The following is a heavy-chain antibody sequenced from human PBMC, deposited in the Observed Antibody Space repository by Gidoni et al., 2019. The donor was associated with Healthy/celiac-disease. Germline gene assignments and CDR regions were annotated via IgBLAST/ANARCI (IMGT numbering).Heavy chain of an antibody. V-gene: IGHV4-39*01. J-gene: IGHJ3*02. CDR1: GGSISRSSYY. D-gene: IGHD1-26*01. CDR2: IYYSGST. CDR3: ARRGVGATTPDAFDI. Sequence: QLQLQESGPGLVKPSETLSLTCTVSGGSISRSSYYWGWIRQPPGKGLEWIGSIYYSGSTYYNPSLKSRVTISVDTSKNQFSLKLSSVTAADTAVYYCARRGVGATTPDAFDIWGQGTMVTVSS.